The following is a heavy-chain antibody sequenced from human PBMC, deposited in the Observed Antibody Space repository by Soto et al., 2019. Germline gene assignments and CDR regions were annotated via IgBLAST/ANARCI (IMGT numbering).Heavy chain of an antibody. J-gene: IGHJ2*01. D-gene: IGHD3-3*01. CDR1: GGSFSGYY. V-gene: IGHV4-34*01. CDR2: INHSGST. CDR3: ARGMYYDFWSGYFPNWYFDL. Sequence: PSETVSLTXAVYGGSFSGYYWSWIRQPPGKGLEWIGEINHSGSTNYNPSLKSRVTISVDTSKNQFSLKLSSVTAADTAVYYCARGMYYDFWSGYFPNWYFDLWGRGTLVTVSS.